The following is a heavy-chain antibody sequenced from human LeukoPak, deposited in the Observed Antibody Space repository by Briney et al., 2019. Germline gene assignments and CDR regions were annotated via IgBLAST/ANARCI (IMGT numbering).Heavy chain of an antibody. J-gene: IGHJ4*02. CDR2: LSGSGGST. Sequence: PGGTLRLSCAVSGFTFSSYDMSWVRQAPGKGLEWVSGLSGSGGSTYYADSVKGRFIISRDNSKNTLYLQMNSLRAEDTAVYYCAKGTSLVVLPLTLDYWGQGTLVTVSS. CDR1: GFTFSSYD. V-gene: IGHV3-23*01. D-gene: IGHD2-15*01. CDR3: AKGTSLVVLPLTLDY.